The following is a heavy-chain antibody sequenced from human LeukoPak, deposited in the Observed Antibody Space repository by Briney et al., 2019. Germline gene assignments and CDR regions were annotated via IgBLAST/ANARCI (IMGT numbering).Heavy chain of an antibody. Sequence: SEILSLTCTVSGGSISSYYWSWIRQSPGKGLEGIGYISYSGSTNYNPSLKSRVTISVDTSKNQFSLKLTSVTAADTAVYYCARRGGYCSGGSCELDYWGQGPLVTVSS. CDR3: ARRGGYCSGGSCELDY. CDR1: GGSISSYY. D-gene: IGHD2-15*01. CDR2: ISYSGST. V-gene: IGHV4-59*08. J-gene: IGHJ4*02.